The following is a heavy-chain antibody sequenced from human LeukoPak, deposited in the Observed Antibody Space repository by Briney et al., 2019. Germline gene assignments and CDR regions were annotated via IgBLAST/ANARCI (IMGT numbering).Heavy chain of an antibody. V-gene: IGHV3-48*01. CDR2: ISSSSSTI. D-gene: IGHD3-22*01. Sequence: GGSLGLSCAASGFTFSSYSMNWVRQAPGKGLEWVSYISSSSSTIYYADSVKGRFTISGDNAKNTLYLQMNSLRAEDTAVYYCARGGYDSTSSFDYWGQGTLVTVSS. CDR1: GFTFSSYS. J-gene: IGHJ4*02. CDR3: ARGGYDSTSSFDY.